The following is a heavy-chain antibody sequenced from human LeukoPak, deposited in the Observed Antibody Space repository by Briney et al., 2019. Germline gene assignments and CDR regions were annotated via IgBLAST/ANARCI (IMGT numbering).Heavy chain of an antibody. CDR2: INPNSGGT. Sequence: ASVKVSCKASGYTFTGYYMHWVRQAPGQGLEWMGWINPNSGGTNYAQKFQGRVTMTRDTSISTAYMELSRLRSDDTAVYYCARVSGIYYDSSGYYDFDYWGQGAMVTVSS. CDR1: GYTFTGYY. V-gene: IGHV1-2*02. CDR3: ARVSGIYYDSSGYYDFDY. D-gene: IGHD3-22*01. J-gene: IGHJ4*02.